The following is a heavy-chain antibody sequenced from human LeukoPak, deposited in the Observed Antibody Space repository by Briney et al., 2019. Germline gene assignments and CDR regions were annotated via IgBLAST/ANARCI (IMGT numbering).Heavy chain of an antibody. CDR2: ISGSGGST. J-gene: IGHJ4*02. Sequence: GALRLSCAASGFTFSSYGMSWVRQAPGKGLEWVSAISGSGGSTYYADSVKGRFTISRDNSKNTLYLQMNSLRAEDTALYYCARDLTNYYFDYWGQGTLVTVSS. D-gene: IGHD1-1*01. V-gene: IGHV3-23*01. CDR3: ARDLTNYYFDY. CDR1: GFTFSSYG.